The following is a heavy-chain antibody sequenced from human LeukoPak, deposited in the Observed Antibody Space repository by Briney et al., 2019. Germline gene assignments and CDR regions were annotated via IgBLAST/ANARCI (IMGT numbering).Heavy chain of an antibody. D-gene: IGHD6-13*01. CDR2: IYPGDSDA. V-gene: IGHV5-51*01. Sequence: GESLKISCKVYGYTFTNYWIGWVRQMPGKGLEWMGIIYPGDSDARYRPSFQGQVTISADKSITTAYLQWSTLKASDTAMYYCARLSGGDSSSWYFDYWGQGTLVTVSS. CDR3: ARLSGGDSSSWYFDY. CDR1: GYTFTNYW. J-gene: IGHJ4*02.